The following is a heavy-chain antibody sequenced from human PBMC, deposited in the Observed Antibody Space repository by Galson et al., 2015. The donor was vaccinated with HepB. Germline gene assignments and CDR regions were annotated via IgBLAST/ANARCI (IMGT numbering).Heavy chain of an antibody. CDR3: ARAPSTEGYYYYMDV. Sequence: SVKVSCKASGYTFTSYGISWVRQAPGQGLEWMGWISAYNGNTNYAQKLQGRVTMTTDTSTSTAYMELRSLRSDDTAVYYCARAPSTEGYYYYMDVWGKGTTVTVSS. J-gene: IGHJ6*03. CDR2: ISAYNGNT. CDR1: GYTFTSYG. V-gene: IGHV1-18*01.